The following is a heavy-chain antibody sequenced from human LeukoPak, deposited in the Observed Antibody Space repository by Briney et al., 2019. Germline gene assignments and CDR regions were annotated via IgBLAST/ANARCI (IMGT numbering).Heavy chain of an antibody. Sequence: GGSLRLSCAASGFTFSSYSMNWVRQAPGKGLEWVSYISSSSSTIYHADSVKGRFTISRDNAKNSLYLQMNSLRAEDTAVYYCARGPAVRAYYYGSGSYPQRYYFDYWGQGTLVTVSS. V-gene: IGHV3-48*01. CDR3: ARGPAVRAYYYGSGSYPQRYYFDY. J-gene: IGHJ4*02. CDR2: ISSSSSTI. CDR1: GFTFSSYS. D-gene: IGHD3-10*01.